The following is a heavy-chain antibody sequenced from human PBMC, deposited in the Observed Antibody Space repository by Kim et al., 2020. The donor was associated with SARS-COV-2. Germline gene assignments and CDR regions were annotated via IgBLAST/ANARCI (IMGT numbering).Heavy chain of an antibody. CDR3: AREGLNYGDYVGHHYYYYGMDV. CDR2: IYSGGST. V-gene: IGHV3-53*01. Sequence: GGSLRLSCAASGFTVSINYMSWVRQAPGKGLEWVSVIYSGGSTYYAESVKGRFTISRDTSKNTLYLQMNSLTAEDTAVYYCAREGLNYGDYVGHHYYYYGMDVWGQGTTVTVSS. CDR1: GFTVSINY. D-gene: IGHD4-17*01. J-gene: IGHJ6*02.